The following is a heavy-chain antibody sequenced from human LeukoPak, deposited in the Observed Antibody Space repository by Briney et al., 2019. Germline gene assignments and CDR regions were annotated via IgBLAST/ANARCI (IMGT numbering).Heavy chain of an antibody. CDR2: IYGSGST. V-gene: IGHV4-4*07. Sequence: SETLSLTCTVSGGPIRCHWSWIRQPAGKGLEWIGRIYGSGSTDYNPSLKSRVTMSIDTSKNQFSLNLISVTAADTAVYYCARDSGTTGEVKFDPWGQGTLVTVSS. J-gene: IGHJ5*02. D-gene: IGHD3-10*01. CDR3: ARDSGTTGEVKFDP. CDR1: GGPIRCH.